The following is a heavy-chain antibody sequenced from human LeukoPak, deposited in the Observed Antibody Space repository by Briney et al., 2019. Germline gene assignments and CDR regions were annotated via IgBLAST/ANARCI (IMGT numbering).Heavy chain of an antibody. Sequence: PGGSLRLSCAASGFTFSSYAMNWVRQAPGKGLEWVSTISGRGDYTYYADSVKGRFTISRDNSKNTLYLQMNSLRAEDTAVHYCAKTYGSGSYFAFDYWGQGTLVTVSS. CDR2: ISGRGDYT. CDR3: AKTYGSGSYFAFDY. J-gene: IGHJ4*02. D-gene: IGHD3-10*01. V-gene: IGHV3-23*01. CDR1: GFTFSSYA.